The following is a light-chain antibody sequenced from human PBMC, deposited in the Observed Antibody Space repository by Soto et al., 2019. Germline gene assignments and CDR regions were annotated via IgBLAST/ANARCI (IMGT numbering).Light chain of an antibody. CDR2: GAS. V-gene: IGKV3-20*01. J-gene: IGKJ5*01. Sequence: VVLSQSPAILALSPGYRSTLSCRASQSVSSSYLAWYQHKPGQAPRLLIQGASSRVTGIPDRLSGSGSGTDFTLTISRLEPEDFAVYYCQHYSSSPHAITFGQGTRLEIK. CDR1: QSVSSSY. CDR3: QHYSSSPHAIT.